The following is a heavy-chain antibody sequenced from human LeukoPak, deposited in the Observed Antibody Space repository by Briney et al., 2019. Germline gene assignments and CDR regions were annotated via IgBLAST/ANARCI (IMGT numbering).Heavy chain of an antibody. CDR2: IYYTRST. D-gene: IGHD3-22*01. V-gene: IGHV4-39*01. CDR1: GGSISSSSYY. J-gene: IGHJ2*01. Sequence: SETLSLTCTVSGGSISSSSYYWGWIRQPPGKGLEWIGSIYYTRSTYYNPSLKSRVTISVDTSKNQFSLKLTSVTAADTAVYCCARGVTMIVVVIHDWYFDLWGRGTLVTVSS. CDR3: ARGVTMIVVVIHDWYFDL.